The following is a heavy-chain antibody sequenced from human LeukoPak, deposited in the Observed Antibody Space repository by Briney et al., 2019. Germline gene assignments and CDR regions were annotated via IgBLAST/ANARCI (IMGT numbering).Heavy chain of an antibody. V-gene: IGHV4-38-2*02. CDR3: ARLFDWLPYRWFDP. D-gene: IGHD3-9*01. CDR1: GYSISSGYY. CDR2: IYHSGST. Sequence: SETLSLTCTVSGYSISSGYYWGWIRQPPGKGLEWIGSIYHSGSTYYNPSLKSRVTISVDTPKNPFSLKLSSVTAADTAVYYCARLFDWLPYRWFDPWGQGTLVTVSS. J-gene: IGHJ5*02.